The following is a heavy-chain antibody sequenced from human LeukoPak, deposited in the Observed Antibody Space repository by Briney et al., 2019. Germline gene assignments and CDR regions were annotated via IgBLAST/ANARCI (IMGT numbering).Heavy chain of an antibody. CDR2: ISYDGSNK. V-gene: IGHV3-30*18. Sequence: GGSLRLSCAASGFTFSSYGMHWVRQAPGKGLEWVAVISYDGSNKYYADSVKGRFTISRGNSKNTLYLQMNSLRAEDTAVYYCAKGRPKIQLWLLYYFDYWGQGTLVTVSS. CDR3: AKGRPKIQLWLLYYFDY. J-gene: IGHJ4*02. CDR1: GFTFSSYG. D-gene: IGHD5-18*01.